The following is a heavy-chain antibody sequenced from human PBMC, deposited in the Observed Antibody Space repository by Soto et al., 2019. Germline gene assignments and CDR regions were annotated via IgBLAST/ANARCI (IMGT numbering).Heavy chain of an antibody. J-gene: IGHJ4*02. CDR1: GLMFRGYW. CDR2: INQDGSEE. Sequence: EVQLVESGGGLVQPGGSLRLSCAVSGLMFRGYWMSWVRQVAGKGPEWVANINQDGSEEYYVDSVKGRFTISRDNARNRCYLQRNTLRAEDTAVYYCATTPPGWYVSQASYWGQGTLVTVSS. V-gene: IGHV3-7*02. CDR3: ATTPPGWYVSQASY. D-gene: IGHD3-16*01.